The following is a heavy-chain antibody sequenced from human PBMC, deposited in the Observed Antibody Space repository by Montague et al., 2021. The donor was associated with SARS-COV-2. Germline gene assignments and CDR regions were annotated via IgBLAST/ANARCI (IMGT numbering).Heavy chain of an antibody. D-gene: IGHD3-22*01. J-gene: IGHJ5*02. CDR3: AKKKYYYDSGALYGWFNP. CDR1: GDSFTSRTYS. Sequence: SETLSLTCTASGDSFTSRTYSCGWIRQPPGKGLEWIGNLSYNGSTNSNPSLKSRVTMSVASSQHQFPLNLSSVTAADTAVYFCAKKKYYYDSGALYGWFNPWGQGALVTVSS. V-gene: IGHV4-39*01. CDR2: LSYNGST.